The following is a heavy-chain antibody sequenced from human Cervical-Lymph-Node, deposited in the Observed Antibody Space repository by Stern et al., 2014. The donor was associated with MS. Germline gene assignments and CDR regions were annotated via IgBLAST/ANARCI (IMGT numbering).Heavy chain of an antibody. CDR2: LTYRGGT. J-gene: IGHJ3*02. D-gene: IGHD3-3*01. V-gene: IGHV4-31*01. Sequence: QEQLQESGPGMVKPSQTLSLTCSASGGSISSVGFYWGRIGPQPGKGLEGMGNLTYRGGTYYNPSLERLISISADTSSKQLSLKMTSVTAADTAVYYCAREMEEWKLLRGGDDVSDIWGQGTMVTVSS. CDR1: GGSISSVGFY. CDR3: AREMEEWKLLRGGDDVSDI.